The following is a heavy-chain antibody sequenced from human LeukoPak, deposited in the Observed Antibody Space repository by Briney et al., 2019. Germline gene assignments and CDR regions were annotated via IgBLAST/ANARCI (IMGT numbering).Heavy chain of an antibody. Sequence: ASGKVSCKASGGTFSSYAISWVRQAPGQGVEWMGRIIPILGIANYAQKFQGRVTITADKSTSTAYMELSSLRSEDTAVYYCARERGSGSYSDYWGQGTLVTVSS. V-gene: IGHV1-69*04. J-gene: IGHJ4*02. CDR3: ARERGSGSYSDY. D-gene: IGHD3-10*01. CDR1: GGTFSSYA. CDR2: IIPILGIA.